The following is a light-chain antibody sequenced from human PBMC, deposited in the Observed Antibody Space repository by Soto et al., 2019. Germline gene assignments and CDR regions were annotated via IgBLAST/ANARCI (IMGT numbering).Light chain of an antibody. CDR1: QGLKF. J-gene: IGKJ5*01. Sequence: DIQMTQSPSSVSASVVDTVTITCRASQGLKFLAWYQQKPGKAPRLLIYEATNLQSGVPPRFSGSGSGTDFTLTISSLQPEDFATYFCQQANSFPITFGQGTRLEI. CDR3: QQANSFPIT. V-gene: IGKV1-12*01. CDR2: EAT.